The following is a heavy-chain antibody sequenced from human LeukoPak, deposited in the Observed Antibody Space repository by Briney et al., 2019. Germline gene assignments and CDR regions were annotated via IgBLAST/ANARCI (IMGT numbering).Heavy chain of an antibody. Sequence: SETLSLTCNVSSGSLRENYWSWIRQSPGKGLEWIAEINHSGSTNYNPSLKSRVTISVDTSKNQFSLKLASVTAADTAIYYCAKGAGGFSYYNWFDPWGQGTLVTVSS. CDR3: AKGAGGFSYYNWFDP. D-gene: IGHD5-18*01. J-gene: IGHJ5*02. CDR2: INHSGST. V-gene: IGHV4-34*01. CDR1: SGSLRENY.